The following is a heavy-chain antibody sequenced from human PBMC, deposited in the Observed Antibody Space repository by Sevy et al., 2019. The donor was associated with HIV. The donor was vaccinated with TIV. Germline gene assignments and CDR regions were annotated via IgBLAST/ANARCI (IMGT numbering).Heavy chain of an antibody. CDR2: ISSSGSTI. J-gene: IGHJ6*02. CDR3: AGYYDFWSGYPGMDV. D-gene: IGHD3-3*01. CDR1: GFTFSDYY. V-gene: IGHV3-11*01. Sequence: GESLKISCAASGFTFSDYYMSWIRQAPGKGLEWVSYISSSGSTIYYADSVKGRFTISRDNAKNSLYLQMNSLRAEDTAVYYCAGYYDFWSGYPGMDVWDQGTTVTVSS.